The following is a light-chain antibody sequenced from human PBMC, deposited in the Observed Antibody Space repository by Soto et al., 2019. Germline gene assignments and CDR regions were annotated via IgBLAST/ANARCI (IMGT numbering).Light chain of an antibody. V-gene: IGKV1-5*01. Sequence: DIQMTQSTSTLSGSVGDRVTITCRASQSISRWLAWYQEKPGKAPKVLIYDASNLESGVPSRFSGSGSGTEFTLTISRLQPDDFATYYCQQYSSYWTFGQGTKVDIK. CDR1: QSISRW. J-gene: IGKJ1*01. CDR3: QQYSSYWT. CDR2: DAS.